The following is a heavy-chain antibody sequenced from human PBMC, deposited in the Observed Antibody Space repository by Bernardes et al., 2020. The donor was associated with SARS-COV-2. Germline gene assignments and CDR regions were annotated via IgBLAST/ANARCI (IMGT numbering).Heavy chain of an antibody. CDR3: ARGRYLVSYGYRFHAFDI. CDR2: INHSGST. J-gene: IGHJ3*02. Sequence: SESLPLTCAVYGGCFSGYYWSWIRQPPGKGLEWIGEINHSGSTNYNPSLKSRVTISVDTSKNQFSLKLSSVTAADTAVYYCARGRYLVSYGYRFHAFDIWGQGTMVTVSS. D-gene: IGHD5-18*01. V-gene: IGHV4-34*01. CDR1: GGCFSGYY.